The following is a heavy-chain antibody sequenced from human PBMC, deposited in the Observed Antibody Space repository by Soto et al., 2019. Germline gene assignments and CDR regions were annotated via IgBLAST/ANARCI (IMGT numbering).Heavy chain of an antibody. J-gene: IGHJ4*02. V-gene: IGHV4-59*01. Sequence: SETLSLTCTVSGGSISSYYWSWIRQPPGKGLEWIGYIYYSGSTNYNPSLKSRVTISVDTSKNQFSLKLSSVTAADTAVYYCARVAHGGAGPYYFDYWGQGTLVTVSS. CDR2: IYYSGST. CDR3: ARVAHGGAGPYYFDY. D-gene: IGHD3-10*01. CDR1: GGSISSYY.